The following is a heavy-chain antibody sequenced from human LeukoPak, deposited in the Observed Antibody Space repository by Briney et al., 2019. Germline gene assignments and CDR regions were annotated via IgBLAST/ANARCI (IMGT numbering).Heavy chain of an antibody. CDR2: VYYGRSP. Sequence: SETLSLTCTVSGDSISRSTYYWAWIRQPPGKGLEWIGSVYYGRSPYFNLSLESRATISVDTSKNHFSLKMSSVTAADTAVYYCARSSGTGTFSYWGQGTLVTDSS. CDR3: ARSSGTGTFSY. V-gene: IGHV4-39*02. D-gene: IGHD6-25*01. J-gene: IGHJ4*02. CDR1: GDSISRSTYY.